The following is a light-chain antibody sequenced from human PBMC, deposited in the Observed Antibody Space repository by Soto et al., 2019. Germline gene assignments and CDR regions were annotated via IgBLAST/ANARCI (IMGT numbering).Light chain of an antibody. Sequence: EIVLTQSPATLSLSPGERATLSCRASQSVSSYLAWYQQKPGQAPRLLIYDASNRATGIPARFSGSGSGTDFTLNTSSLEPADFAFYYCQQRSNWPKTFGKGNKVEIK. CDR3: QQRSNWPKT. CDR2: DAS. CDR1: QSVSSY. V-gene: IGKV3-11*01. J-gene: IGKJ1*01.